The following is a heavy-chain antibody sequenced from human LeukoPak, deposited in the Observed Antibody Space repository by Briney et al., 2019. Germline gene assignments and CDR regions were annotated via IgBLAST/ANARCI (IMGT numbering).Heavy chain of an antibody. J-gene: IGHJ4*02. CDR3: ARSSIIAAAGPYYFDY. CDR2: IIPIFGTT. Sequence: SVKVSCKASGGTFSSYAISWVRQAPGQGLEWMGGIIPIFGTTNYAQKFQGRVTITADKSTSTAYMELSSLRSEDTAVYYCARSSIIAAAGPYYFDYWGQGTLVTVSS. V-gene: IGHV1-69*06. D-gene: IGHD6-13*01. CDR1: GGTFSSYA.